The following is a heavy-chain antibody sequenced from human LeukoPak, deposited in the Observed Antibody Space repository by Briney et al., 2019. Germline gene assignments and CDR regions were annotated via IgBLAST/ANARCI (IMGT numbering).Heavy chain of an antibody. D-gene: IGHD6-19*01. V-gene: IGHV3-23*01. CDR1: GFTFSSYA. Sequence: GSLRLSCAASGFTFSSYAMSWVRQAPGKGLEWVSAITVGGGSTYYADSVKGRFTISRDNSKNTLSLQMNSLRAEDTAVYYCARRESGWYFDYWGQGTLVTVSS. J-gene: IGHJ4*02. CDR2: ITVGGGST. CDR3: ARRESGWYFDY.